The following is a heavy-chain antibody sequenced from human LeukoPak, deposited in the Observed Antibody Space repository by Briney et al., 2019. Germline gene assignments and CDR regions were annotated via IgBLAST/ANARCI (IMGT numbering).Heavy chain of an antibody. D-gene: IGHD3-22*01. J-gene: IGHJ4*02. V-gene: IGHV1-2*02. CDR3: ARSPDSYYYDSSGYYLDY. Sequence: ASVKVSCKASGYTFTGYYMHWLRQAPGQGLEWMGWINPNSGGTNYAQKFQGRGTMTRDTSISTAYMELSRLRSDDTAVYYCARSPDSYYYDSSGYYLDYWGQGTLVTVSS. CDR2: INPNSGGT. CDR1: GYTFTGYY.